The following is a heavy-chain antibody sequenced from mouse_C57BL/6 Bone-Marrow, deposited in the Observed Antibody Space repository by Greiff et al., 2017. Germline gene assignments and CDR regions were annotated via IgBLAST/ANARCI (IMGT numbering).Heavy chain of an antibody. CDR1: GYTFTSYW. Sequence: QVQLQQSGAELVKPGASVKLSCKASGYTFTSYWMQWVKQRPGQGLEWIGEIDPSDSYTNYNQKFKGKATLTVDTSSSTAYMQLSSLTSEDSAVYYCVRQGLLRGAYWGQGTLVTVSA. V-gene: IGHV1-50*01. CDR3: VRQGLLRGAY. J-gene: IGHJ3*01. D-gene: IGHD2-3*01. CDR2: IDPSDSYT.